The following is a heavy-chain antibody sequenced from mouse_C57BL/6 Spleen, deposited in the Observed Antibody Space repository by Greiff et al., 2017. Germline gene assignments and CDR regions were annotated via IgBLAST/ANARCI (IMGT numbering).Heavy chain of an antibody. Sequence: QVQLKQSGAELVRPGASVTLSCKASGYTFTDYEMHWVKQTPVHGLEWIGAIDPETGGTAYNQKFKGKAILTADKSSSTAYMELRSLTSEDSAVYYCTITTVVAHYYFDYWGQGTTRTVSS. CDR3: TITTVVAHYYFDY. CDR2: IDPETGGT. V-gene: IGHV1-15*01. J-gene: IGHJ2*01. D-gene: IGHD1-1*01. CDR1: GYTFTDYE.